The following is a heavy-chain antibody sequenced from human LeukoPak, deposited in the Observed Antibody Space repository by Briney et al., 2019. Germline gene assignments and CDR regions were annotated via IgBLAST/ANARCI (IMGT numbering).Heavy chain of an antibody. CDR3: ARTEVDTAMIDY. CDR1: GGSFSSSSYY. V-gene: IGHV4-39*01. CDR2: IYYSGST. J-gene: IGHJ4*02. Sequence: SDTVSLTCTVSGGSFSSSSYYWGWIPQPPGKGLVSIGRIYYSGSTYSNPSLKGRVPISLATCKNPFSLKLSSVTAADTAVYYCARTEVDTAMIDYWGQGTLVTVS. D-gene: IGHD5-18*01.